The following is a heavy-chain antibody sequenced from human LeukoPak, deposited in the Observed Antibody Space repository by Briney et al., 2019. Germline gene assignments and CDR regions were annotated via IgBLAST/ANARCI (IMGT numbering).Heavy chain of an antibody. J-gene: IGHJ4*02. CDR2: ISQSGRA. Sequence: PSGTLSLTCAVSGGSINSSSWWSWVRQPPGKGLEWIGEISQSGRAKYNPSLKSRVTISIDKSKNHFSLKLSSVTAADTAVYYCATDHDILTGYYDYWGQGILVTVSS. CDR1: GGSINSSSW. CDR3: ATDHDILTGYYDY. D-gene: IGHD3-9*01. V-gene: IGHV4-4*02.